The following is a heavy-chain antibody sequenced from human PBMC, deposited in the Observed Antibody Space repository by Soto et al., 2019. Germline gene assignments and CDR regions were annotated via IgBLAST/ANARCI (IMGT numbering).Heavy chain of an antibody. Sequence: QVQLQESGPGLVKPSETLSLTCTVSGGSISSYSWSWIRQPPGKGLEWIGYIYYSGSTNYNPSLKSGVPTSVVTSENRLSLQPSSVTGAHTVVYFSARYCSGDGCYLPAFGIWGQGTIVSVPS. D-gene: IGHD2-15*01. CDR3: ARYCSGDGCYLPAFGI. CDR2: IYYSGST. V-gene: IGHV4-59*01. CDR1: GGSISSYS. J-gene: IGHJ3*02.